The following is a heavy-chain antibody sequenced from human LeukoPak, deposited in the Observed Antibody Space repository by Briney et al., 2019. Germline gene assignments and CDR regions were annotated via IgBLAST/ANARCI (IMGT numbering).Heavy chain of an antibody. CDR3: ARGPLNIYDY. CDR2: IYYSGST. V-gene: IGHV4-59*01. CDR1: GGSISSYY. D-gene: IGHD2/OR15-2a*01. Sequence: TSETLSLTCTVSGGSISSYYWSWIRQPPGKGLEWIGYIYYSGSTNYNPSLKSRVTISVDTSKNQFSLKLSSVTAADTAVYYCARGPLNIYDYWGQGTLVTVSS. J-gene: IGHJ4*02.